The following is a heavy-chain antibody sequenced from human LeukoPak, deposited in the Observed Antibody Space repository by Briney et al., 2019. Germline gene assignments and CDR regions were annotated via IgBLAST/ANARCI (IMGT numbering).Heavy chain of an antibody. Sequence: PSETLSLTCTVSGGSISSSSYYWGWIRQPPGKGLEWIGSIYYSGSTYYNPSLKSRVTISVDTSKNQFSLKLSSVTAADTAVYYCARHIVVVPAAILGPEHEQFDPWGQGTLVTVSS. CDR2: IYYSGST. J-gene: IGHJ5*02. V-gene: IGHV4-39*01. CDR1: GGSISSSSYY. D-gene: IGHD2-2*01. CDR3: ARHIVVVPAAILGPEHEQFDP.